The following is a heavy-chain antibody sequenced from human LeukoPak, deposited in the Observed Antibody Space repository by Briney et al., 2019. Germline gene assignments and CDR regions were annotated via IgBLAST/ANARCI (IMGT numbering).Heavy chain of an antibody. J-gene: IGHJ3*02. V-gene: IGHV3-30*02. CDR1: GFTFSSYG. CDR2: IRYDGSNK. Sequence: PGGSLRLSCAASGFTFSSYGMHWVRQAPGKGLEWVAFIRYDGSNKYYADSVKGRFTISRDNSKNTLYLQMNSLRAEDTAVYYRAKRDYSSGWYRGAFDIWGQGTMVTVSS. D-gene: IGHD6-19*01. CDR3: AKRDYSSGWYRGAFDI.